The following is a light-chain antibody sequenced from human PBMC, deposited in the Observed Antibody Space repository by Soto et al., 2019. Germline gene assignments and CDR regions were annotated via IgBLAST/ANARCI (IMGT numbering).Light chain of an antibody. Sequence: EIVLTQSPGTLSLSPGERATLSCRASQSLSTTSLTWYQQRPGQPPRLLIYGASNRAADIADRFSGSGSGTDFTLTISGVEPEDFAVYYRQQFATSPRTFGQGTKVDIK. CDR1: QSLSTTS. CDR2: GAS. V-gene: IGKV3-20*01. J-gene: IGKJ1*01. CDR3: QQFATSPRT.